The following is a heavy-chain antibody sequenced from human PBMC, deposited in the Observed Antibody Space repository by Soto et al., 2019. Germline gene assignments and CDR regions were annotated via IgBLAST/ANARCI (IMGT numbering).Heavy chain of an antibody. V-gene: IGHV4-59*01. D-gene: IGHD6-6*01. J-gene: IGHJ5*02. CDR3: ARDSSSSGYNWFDP. CDR2: IYYSGST. Sequence: PSETLSLTCTVSGGSISSYYWSWIRQPPGKGLEWIGYIYYSGSTNYNPSLKSRVTISVDTSKNQFSLKLSSVTAADTAVYYCARDSSSSGYNWFDPWGQGTLVTVSS. CDR1: GGSISSYY.